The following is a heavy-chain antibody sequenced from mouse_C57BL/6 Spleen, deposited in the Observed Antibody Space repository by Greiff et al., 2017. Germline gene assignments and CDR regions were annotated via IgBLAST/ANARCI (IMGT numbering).Heavy chain of an antibody. V-gene: IGHV5-17*01. CDR2: ISSGSSTI. CDR1: GFTFSDYG. D-gene: IGHD2-1*01. J-gene: IGHJ2*01. Sequence: EVNLVESGGGLVKPGGSLKLSCAASGFTFSDYGMHWVRQAPEKGLEWVAYISSGSSTIYYADTVKGRFTISRDNAKNTLFLQMTSLRSEDTAMYYCARRAYGNYGFYFDYWGQGTTLTVSS. CDR3: ARRAYGNYGFYFDY.